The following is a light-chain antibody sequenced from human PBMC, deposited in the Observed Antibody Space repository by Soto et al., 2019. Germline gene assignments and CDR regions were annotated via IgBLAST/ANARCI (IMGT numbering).Light chain of an antibody. CDR2: EVT. CDR3: SSYTTSSALVL. V-gene: IGLV2-14*01. Sequence: QSALTQPASVSASPGQSITISCTGTSSDIGGYSYVSWYQHHPGKAPKLIIYEVTNRPSGVSTRFSGSKSGNTASLTISGLQAEDEADYHCSSYTTSSALVLFGGGTKLTVI. J-gene: IGLJ2*01. CDR1: SSDIGGYSY.